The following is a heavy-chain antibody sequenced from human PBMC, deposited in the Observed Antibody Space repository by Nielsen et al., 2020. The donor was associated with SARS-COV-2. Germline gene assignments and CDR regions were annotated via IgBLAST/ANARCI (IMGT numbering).Heavy chain of an antibody. V-gene: IGHV3-7*03. J-gene: IGHJ4*02. D-gene: IGHD5-18*01. CDR2: IKQDGSEK. CDR1: GFTFSSNW. Sequence: GGSVRLSCAASGFTFSSNWLSWVRQAPGKGLEWVANIKQDGSEKYYVDSVKGRFTIPRDNAKNSLYLQMNSLRAEDTAVYYCAREQKWIQGDWGQGTLVTVSS. CDR3: AREQKWIQGD.